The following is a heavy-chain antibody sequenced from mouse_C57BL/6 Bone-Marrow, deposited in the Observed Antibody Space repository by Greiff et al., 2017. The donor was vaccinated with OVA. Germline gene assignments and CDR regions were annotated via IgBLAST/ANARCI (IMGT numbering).Heavy chain of an antibody. CDR3: ARPQTAQAPFAY. Sequence: DVMLVESGGDLVKPGGSLKLSCAASGFTFSSYGMSWVRQTPDKRLEWVATISSGGSYTYYPDSVKGRFTISRDNAKNTLYLQMSSLKSEDTAMYYCARPQTAQAPFAYWGQGTLVTVSA. CDR2: ISSGGSYT. CDR1: GFTFSSYG. D-gene: IGHD3-2*02. V-gene: IGHV5-6*02. J-gene: IGHJ3*01.